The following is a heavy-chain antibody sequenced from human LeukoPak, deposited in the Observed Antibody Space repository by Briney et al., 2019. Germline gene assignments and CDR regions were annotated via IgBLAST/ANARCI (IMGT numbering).Heavy chain of an antibody. Sequence: PSETLSLTCTVSGGSISSSSYYWGWIRQPPGKGLEWIGSIYYSGSTYYNPSLKSRVTISVDTSKNQFSLKLSSVTAADTAVYYCARGQNSSGWYMVRYYYYMDVWGKGTTVTVSS. J-gene: IGHJ6*03. CDR2: IYYSGST. V-gene: IGHV4-39*07. D-gene: IGHD6-19*01. CDR3: ARGQNSSGWYMVRYYYYMDV. CDR1: GGSISSSSYY.